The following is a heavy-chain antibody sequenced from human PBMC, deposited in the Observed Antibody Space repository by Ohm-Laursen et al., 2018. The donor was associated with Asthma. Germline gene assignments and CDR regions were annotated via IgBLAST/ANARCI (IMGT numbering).Heavy chain of an antibody. J-gene: IGHJ4*02. D-gene: IGHD3-9*01. Sequence: ASVKVSCKTSGYTFNSYDINWVRQATGQGLEWMGWMNPNSGTTGYAQKFQGRVTMTTDTSTSTAYMELRSLRSDDTAVYYCARAGTYCDILTGQGHYFDYWGQGTLVTVSS. CDR2: MNPNSGTT. V-gene: IGHV1-8*01. CDR1: GYTFNSYD. CDR3: ARAGTYCDILTGQGHYFDY.